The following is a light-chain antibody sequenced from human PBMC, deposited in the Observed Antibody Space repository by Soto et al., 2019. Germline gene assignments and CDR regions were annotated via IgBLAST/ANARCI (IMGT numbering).Light chain of an antibody. J-gene: IGKJ1*01. Sequence: EIVLTQSPGTLSLSPGERATLSCRASQSISSTSLAWYQQKPGQAPRLLIYGISSRATGIPDRFSGSGSGTDFTLTINRLEPEDFAVYFCQHYSNSPWTFGQGTKVEIK. CDR1: QSISSTS. CDR3: QHYSNSPWT. CDR2: GIS. V-gene: IGKV3-20*01.